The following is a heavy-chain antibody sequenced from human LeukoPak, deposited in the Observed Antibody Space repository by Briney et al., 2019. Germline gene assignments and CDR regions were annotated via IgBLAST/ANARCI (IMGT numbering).Heavy chain of an antibody. Sequence: GGSLRLSWAATVLTFSSYCMNWVRKAPWKGLEWVLYISSSSSTIYYADSVKGRFTISRDNAKNSLYLQMNSLRAEDTAVYYCARGGYSYSDAFDIWGQGTMVTVPS. D-gene: IGHD5-18*01. V-gene: IGHV3-48*01. CDR3: ARGGYSYSDAFDI. CDR2: ISSSSSTI. CDR1: VLTFSSYC. J-gene: IGHJ3*02.